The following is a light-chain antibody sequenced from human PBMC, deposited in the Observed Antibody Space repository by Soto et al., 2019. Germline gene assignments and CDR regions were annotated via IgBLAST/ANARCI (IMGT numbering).Light chain of an antibody. V-gene: IGLV2-14*01. CDR1: SSDVGGYTY. Sequence: QSFLSAPGSLSGSPGVAPAIPCTGTSSDVGGYTYVSWYQQHPGKAPKLMIYEVSNRPSGVSDRFAGSKSGNTASLTISGLQAEDEADYYCSAYTSSYTPVFATGSKVTGL. J-gene: IGLJ1*01. CDR2: EVS. CDR3: SAYTSSYTPV.